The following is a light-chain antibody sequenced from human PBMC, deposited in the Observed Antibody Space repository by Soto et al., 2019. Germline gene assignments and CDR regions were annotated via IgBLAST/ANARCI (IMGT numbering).Light chain of an antibody. CDR1: QSVISSY. V-gene: IGKV3-20*01. CDR3: QQYGDSPFT. J-gene: IGKJ1*01. Sequence: EIVLPQSRGTLSLSPGESFTLSCRASQSVISSYLAWYQQKPGQANSLLIYGASSRATGIPDRFSGRGSGTDFTLTISRLEPEEFALYYCQQYGDSPFTFGQGTKVDIK. CDR2: GAS.